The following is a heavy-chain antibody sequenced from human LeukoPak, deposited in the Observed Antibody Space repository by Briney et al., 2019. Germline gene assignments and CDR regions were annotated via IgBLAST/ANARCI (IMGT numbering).Heavy chain of an antibody. J-gene: IGHJ1*01. D-gene: IGHD3-22*01. Sequence: GGSLRLSCAASGFTFSSYEIHWVRQAPGKGLEWVSKIGGIGSIMYADSVKGRFTISTDSAMSSVYLQMNSLRAEDTAVYYCARLNYYDSSGYQAAEYFQYWGQGTLVTVSS. V-gene: IGHV3-48*03. CDR1: GFTFSSYE. CDR3: ARLNYYDSSGYQAAEYFQY. CDR2: IGGIGSIM.